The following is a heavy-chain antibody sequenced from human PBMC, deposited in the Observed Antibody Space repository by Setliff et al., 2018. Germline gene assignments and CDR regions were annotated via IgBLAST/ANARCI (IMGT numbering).Heavy chain of an antibody. CDR3: AKRVRSYCSSTSCSSSLWYFDL. Sequence: GGSLRLSCAASGFTFSSYAMSWVRQAPGKGLEWVSAISGSGGSTYYADSVKGRFTISRDNSKNTLYLQMNSLRAEDTAVYYCAKRVRSYCSSTSCSSSLWYFDLWGRGTLVTVSS. CDR2: ISGSGGST. V-gene: IGHV3-23*01. CDR1: GFTFSSYA. D-gene: IGHD2-2*01. J-gene: IGHJ2*01.